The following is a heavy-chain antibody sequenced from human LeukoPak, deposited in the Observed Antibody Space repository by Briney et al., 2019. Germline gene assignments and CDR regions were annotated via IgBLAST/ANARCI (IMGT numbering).Heavy chain of an antibody. CDR2: IYYSGST. V-gene: IGHV4-39*01. CDR3: ARLGVVVAATQIDH. CDR1: GGSISSSGYN. Sequence: PSESLSLTCTVSGGSISSSGYNWGWIRHPPGKGLEWIGSIYYSGSTYYNPSLKSRVTISVDTSKNQFSLKLNSVTAADTAVYYCARLGVVVAATQIDHWGQGTLVTVSS. J-gene: IGHJ4*02. D-gene: IGHD2-15*01.